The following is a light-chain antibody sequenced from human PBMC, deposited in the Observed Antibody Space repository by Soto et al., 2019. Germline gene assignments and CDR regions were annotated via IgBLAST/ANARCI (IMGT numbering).Light chain of an antibody. CDR1: SSDIGGGYD. J-gene: IGLJ2*01. CDR2: GDT. Sequence: QSVLTQPPSVSGAPGQRVTISCTGSSSDIGGGYDVHWYQHLPGSVPKLLIYGDTNRPSGVPDRFSGSKPGTSASLAITGLQAEEEADYYCQSYDSSLSGHVVFGGGTKLTVL. V-gene: IGLV1-40*01. CDR3: QSYDSSLSGHVV.